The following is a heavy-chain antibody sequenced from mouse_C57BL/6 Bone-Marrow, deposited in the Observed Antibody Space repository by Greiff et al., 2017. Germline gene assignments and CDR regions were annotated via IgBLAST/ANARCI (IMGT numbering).Heavy chain of an antibody. CDR3: ARRLLTVSY. Sequence: EVQLVESGGDLVKPGGSLKLSCAASGFTFSSYGMSWVRQTPDKRLEWVATISSGGSYTYYPDSVKGRFTISRDNATNTLYLQMSSLKSEDTAMYYCARRLLTVSYWGQGTLVTVSA. CDR1: GFTFSSYG. CDR2: ISSGGSYT. J-gene: IGHJ3*01. V-gene: IGHV5-6*01. D-gene: IGHD4-1*01.